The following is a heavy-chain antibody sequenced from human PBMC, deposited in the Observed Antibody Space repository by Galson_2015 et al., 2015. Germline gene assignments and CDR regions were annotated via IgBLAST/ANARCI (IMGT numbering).Heavy chain of an antibody. CDR3: ARSGEMATSPGDY. V-gene: IGHV3-7*01. J-gene: IGHJ4*02. CDR2: IKQDGSEK. D-gene: IGHD5-24*01. Sequence: LRLSCAASGFTFSSYWMSWVRQAPGKGLEWVANIKQDGSEKYYVDSVKGRFTISRDNAKNSLYLQMNSLRAEDTAVYYCARSGEMATSPGDYWGQGTLVTVSS. CDR1: GFTFSSYW.